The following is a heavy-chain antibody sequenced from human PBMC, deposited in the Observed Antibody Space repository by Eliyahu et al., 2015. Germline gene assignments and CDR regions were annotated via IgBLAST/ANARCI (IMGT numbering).Heavy chain of an antibody. CDR3: ARGPSPLNY. CDR2: TYYRSKWYS. Sequence: QIQLQQSGPGLVKPSQTLSLTCSIXGDRVXSNSSARNWIRQPPSRGLEWLGRTYYRSKWYSDYSPSVKSRIIIKPDTSKNQFSLQLNSVTPEDTAVYYCARGPSPLNYWGQGTLVTVSS. D-gene: IGHD3-9*01. V-gene: IGHV6-1*01. CDR1: GDRVXSNSSA. J-gene: IGHJ4*02.